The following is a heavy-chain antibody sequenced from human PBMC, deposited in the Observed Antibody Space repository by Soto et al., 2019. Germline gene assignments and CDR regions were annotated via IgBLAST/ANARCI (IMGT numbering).Heavy chain of an antibody. CDR1: GYTFTSYG. J-gene: IGHJ5*02. V-gene: IGHV1-18*01. D-gene: IGHD3-3*01. Sequence: APVKVSCKASGYTFTSYGISWVRQAPGQGLEWMGWISAYNGNTNYAQKLQGRVTMTTDTSTSTAYMELRSLRSDDTAVYYCARDHQVERFLEWLFENNWFDPWGQGTLVTVSS. CDR2: ISAYNGNT. CDR3: ARDHQVERFLEWLFENNWFDP.